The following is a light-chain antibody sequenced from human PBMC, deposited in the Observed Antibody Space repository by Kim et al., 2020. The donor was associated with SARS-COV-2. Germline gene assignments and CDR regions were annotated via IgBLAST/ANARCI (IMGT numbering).Light chain of an antibody. CDR2: GAS. CDR3: QQYYNWRSIT. Sequence: SPGARATLSCRASQSVSSNVAWYQQTPGQPPRLLSHGASTRAAGSPARFSGSGSGTEFTLTISSLQSEDFAVYYCQQYYNWRSITFGQGTRLEIK. J-gene: IGKJ5*01. V-gene: IGKV3D-15*01. CDR1: QSVSSN.